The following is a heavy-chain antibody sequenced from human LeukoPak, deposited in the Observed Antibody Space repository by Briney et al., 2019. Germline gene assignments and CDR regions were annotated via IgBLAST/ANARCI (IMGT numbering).Heavy chain of an antibody. V-gene: IGHV3-48*03. CDR2: ISSSGSTI. D-gene: IGHD3-10*01. CDR1: GFTFSSYE. CDR3: ARRRLLWFGELLLWKRTDDAFDM. J-gene: IGHJ3*02. Sequence: GGSLRLSCAASGFTFSSYEMNWVRQAPGKGLEWVSYISSSGSTIYYADAVKGRFTISRDNAKNSLYLQMNSLRAEDTAVYYCARRRLLWFGELLLWKRTDDAFDMWGQGTMVTVSS.